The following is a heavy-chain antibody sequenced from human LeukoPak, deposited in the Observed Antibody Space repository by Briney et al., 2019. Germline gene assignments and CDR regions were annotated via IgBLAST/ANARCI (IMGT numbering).Heavy chain of an antibody. CDR2: IYYSGST. CDR3: ARHVAYCGGDCYPNWYFDL. D-gene: IGHD2-21*02. CDR1: GGSISSYY. Sequence: SETLSLTCTVSGGSISSYYWSWIRQPPGKGLEWIGYIYYSGSTNYNPSLKSRVTISVGTSKNQFSLKLSSVTAADTAVYYCARHVAYCGGDCYPNWYFDLWGRGTLVTVSS. V-gene: IGHV4-59*08. J-gene: IGHJ2*01.